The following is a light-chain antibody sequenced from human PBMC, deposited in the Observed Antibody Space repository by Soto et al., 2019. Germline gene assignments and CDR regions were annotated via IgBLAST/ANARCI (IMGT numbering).Light chain of an antibody. V-gene: IGKV3-20*01. Sequence: EVVMTQSPGTLSLSPGERATLSCRASQSVSSSYLAWYQQKPGQAPRLLIYAASSRATGIPDRFSGSGSGTDFTLTISRLEPEDFAVYHCQQYGNSPQTFGQGTKVDI. CDR3: QQYGNSPQT. CDR1: QSVSSSY. CDR2: AAS. J-gene: IGKJ1*01.